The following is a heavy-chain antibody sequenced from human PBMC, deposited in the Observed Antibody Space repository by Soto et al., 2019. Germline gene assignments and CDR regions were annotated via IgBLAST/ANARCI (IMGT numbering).Heavy chain of an antibody. J-gene: IGHJ3*02. CDR1: GYTFTKYY. Sequence: VSVKVSCKESGYTFTKYYIFSVRQDPGQGLEWMGVINPDIGVTNYAQKFQGRVTMTRDRSTSTASMDLSGLRSEGTAVHYCARALGTAVMLSPDSLDIWGQGTVVTVSS. D-gene: IGHD2-2*01. V-gene: IGHV1-46*03. CDR2: INPDIGVT. CDR3: ARALGTAVMLSPDSLDI.